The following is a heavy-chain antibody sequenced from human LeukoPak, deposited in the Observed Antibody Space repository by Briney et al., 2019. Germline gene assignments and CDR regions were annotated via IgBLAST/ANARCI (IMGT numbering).Heavy chain of an antibody. D-gene: IGHD3-3*01. CDR2: IIPIFGTA. CDR3: ARITIFGVGPDWYFDL. V-gene: IGHV1-69*01. J-gene: IGHJ2*01. CDR1: GGTFSSYA. Sequence: SVKVSCKASGGTFSSYAISWVRQAPGQGLEWMGGIIPIFGTANCAQKFQGRVTITADESASTAYMELSSLRSEDTAVYYCARITIFGVGPDWYFDLWGRGTLVTVSS.